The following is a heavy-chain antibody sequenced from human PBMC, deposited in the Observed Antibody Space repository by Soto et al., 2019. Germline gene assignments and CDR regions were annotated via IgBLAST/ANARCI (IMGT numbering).Heavy chain of an antibody. CDR3: TTVWIQIYEGRY. CDR1: GFTFSGSA. D-gene: IGHD5-18*01. CDR2: IRSKANSYAT. Sequence: EVQLVESGGGLVQPGGSLKLSCAASGFTFSGSAMHWVRQASGKGLEWVGRIRSKANSYATAYAASVKGRFTISRDDSKNTAYRQMKRLKTEDTVVYYCTTVWIQIYEGRYGGQGTLVTVSS. J-gene: IGHJ4*02. V-gene: IGHV3-73*02.